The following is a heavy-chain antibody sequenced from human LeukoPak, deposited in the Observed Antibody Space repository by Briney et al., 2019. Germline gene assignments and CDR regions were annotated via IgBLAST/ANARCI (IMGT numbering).Heavy chain of an antibody. CDR3: TRALGSDY. Sequence: VSVTVSCKASGYTFTDYYMNWVRQAPGQGLEWMGWINPNSGGTNYAQKFQGRVTMTRDTSISTAYMELSSLRSDDTAMYYCTRALGSDYWGQGTLVTVSS. D-gene: IGHD1-26*01. CDR2: INPNSGGT. V-gene: IGHV1-2*02. J-gene: IGHJ4*02. CDR1: GYTFTDYY.